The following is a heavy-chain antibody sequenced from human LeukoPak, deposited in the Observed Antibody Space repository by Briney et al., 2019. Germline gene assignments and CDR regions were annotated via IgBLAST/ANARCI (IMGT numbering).Heavy chain of an antibody. J-gene: IGHJ4*02. CDR1: GFTFSSYG. Sequence: GRSLRLSCAASGFTFSSYGMHWVRQAPGKGLEWVAVISYDGSNKYYADSVKGRFTISRDNAKNSLYLQMNSLRAEDTAVYYCASGGYFDYWGQGTLVTVSS. V-gene: IGHV3-30*03. D-gene: IGHD2-15*01. CDR2: ISYDGSNK. CDR3: ASGGYFDY.